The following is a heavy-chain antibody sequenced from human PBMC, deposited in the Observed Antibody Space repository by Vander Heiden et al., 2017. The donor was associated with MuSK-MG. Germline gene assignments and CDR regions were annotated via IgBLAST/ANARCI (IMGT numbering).Heavy chain of an antibody. CDR1: GFTFSSYA. D-gene: IGHD3-22*01. CDR2: ISGSGGST. V-gene: IGHV3-23*04. Sequence: EVQLVESGGGLVQPGGSLRLSCAASGFTFSSYAMSWVRQAPGKGLEWVSAISGSGGSTYYADSVKGRFTISRDNSKNTLYLQMNSLRAEDTAVYYCAKRLYYYDSSGYYPIGYWGQGTLVTVSS. CDR3: AKRLYYYDSSGYYPIGY. J-gene: IGHJ4*02.